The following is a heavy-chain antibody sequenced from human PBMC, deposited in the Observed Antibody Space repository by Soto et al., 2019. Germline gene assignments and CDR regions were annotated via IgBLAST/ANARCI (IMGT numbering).Heavy chain of an antibody. Sequence: PGGSLRLSCTASGFTFGDYAMSWVRQAPGKGLEWVGFIRSKAYDGTTEYAASVKGRFTISRDDSKSIAYLQMNSLKTEDTAVYYCTRDLAAAGFTLYYFDYWGQGTLVTVSS. J-gene: IGHJ4*02. CDR1: GFTFGDYA. V-gene: IGHV3-49*04. CDR2: IRSKAYDGTT. D-gene: IGHD6-13*01. CDR3: TRDLAAAGFTLYYFDY.